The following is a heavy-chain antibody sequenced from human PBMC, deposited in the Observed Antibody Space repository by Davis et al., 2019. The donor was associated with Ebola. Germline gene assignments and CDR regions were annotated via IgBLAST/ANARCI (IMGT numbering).Heavy chain of an antibody. CDR2: ISATGGST. V-gene: IGHV3-23*01. J-gene: IGHJ5*02. Sequence: GESLKIPCAASGFTFSSDAMSWVRQAPGKGLEWVSVISATGGSTYYADSVKGRFTISRDNSKNTLYMEMNSLRAEDTALYYCAKSAGTPGWFGPWGQGTLVTVSS. CDR3: AKSAGTPGWFGP. CDR1: GFTFSSDA. D-gene: IGHD1-1*01.